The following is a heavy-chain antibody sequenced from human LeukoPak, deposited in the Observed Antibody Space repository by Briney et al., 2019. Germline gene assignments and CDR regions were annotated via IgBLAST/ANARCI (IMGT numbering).Heavy chain of an antibody. CDR2: ISSSSSYI. CDR1: GFTFSSYS. J-gene: IGHJ3*02. V-gene: IGHV3-21*01. Sequence: KPGGSLRLSCAASGFTFSSYSMSWVRQAPGEGLGWVSSISSSSSYIYYADSVKGRFTISRDNAKNSLYLQMNSLRAEDTAVYYCARVQWLEYALGAFDIWGQGTMVTVSS. D-gene: IGHD6-19*01. CDR3: ARVQWLEYALGAFDI.